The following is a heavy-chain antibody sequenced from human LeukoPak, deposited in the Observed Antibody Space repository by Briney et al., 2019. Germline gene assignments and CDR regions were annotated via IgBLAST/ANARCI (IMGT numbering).Heavy chain of an antibody. J-gene: IGHJ4*02. V-gene: IGHV3-21*04. D-gene: IGHD2-2*01. CDR3: ARDLERDVPAAIVY. CDR2: ISSSSSYI. Sequence: PGGSLRLSCAASGFTFSSYSMNWVRQAPGKGLEWVSSISSSSSYIYYADSVKGRFTVSRDNAKNSLYLQMNSLRAEDTAVYYCARDLERDVPAAIVYWGQGTLVTVSS. CDR1: GFTFSSYS.